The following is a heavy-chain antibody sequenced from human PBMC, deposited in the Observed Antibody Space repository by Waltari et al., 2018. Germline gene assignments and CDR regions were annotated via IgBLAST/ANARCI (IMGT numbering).Heavy chain of an antibody. CDR3: ASLPMGSGLPYLDY. D-gene: IGHD2-8*01. CDR2: IYHSGST. Sequence: QVQLQESGPGLVKPSETLSLTYAVSGYAISRGYYWGWIRQPPGKGLEWLGSIYHSGSTYYNPSLKRRVIISVDTSKNQVSLKLSSVTAADTAVYYCASLPMGSGLPYLDYWGQGTLVTVSS. J-gene: IGHJ4*02. V-gene: IGHV4-38-2*01. CDR1: GYAISRGYY.